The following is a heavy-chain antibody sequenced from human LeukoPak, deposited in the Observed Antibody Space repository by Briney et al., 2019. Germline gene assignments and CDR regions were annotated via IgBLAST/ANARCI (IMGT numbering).Heavy chain of an antibody. CDR3: ARESGYSYGRDY. V-gene: IGHV4-38-2*02. CDR2: IHHSGST. CDR1: GYFISSGYY. Sequence: SETLSRTCTVSGYFISSGYYWGWIRQPPGKGLQWIGSIHHSGSTYYNPSLKSRVTISVDTSKNQFSLKLSSVTAADTAVYYCARESGYSYGRDYWGQGTLVTVSS. J-gene: IGHJ4*02. D-gene: IGHD5-18*01.